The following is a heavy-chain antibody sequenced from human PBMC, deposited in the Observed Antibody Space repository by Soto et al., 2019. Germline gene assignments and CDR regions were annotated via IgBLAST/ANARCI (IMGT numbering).Heavy chain of an antibody. Sequence: QVQLQESGPGLVKPSQTLSLTCTVSGGSISSGGYYWSWIRQHPGKGLEWIGYIYYSGSTYYNPSLKSRVTISVDTSKNQFSLKLSSVTAADTAVYYCARIEEAMVKGTYYYYYGMDVWGQGTTVTVSS. CDR2: IYYSGST. CDR3: ARIEEAMVKGTYYYYYGMDV. CDR1: GGSISSGGYY. J-gene: IGHJ6*02. D-gene: IGHD5-18*01. V-gene: IGHV4-31*03.